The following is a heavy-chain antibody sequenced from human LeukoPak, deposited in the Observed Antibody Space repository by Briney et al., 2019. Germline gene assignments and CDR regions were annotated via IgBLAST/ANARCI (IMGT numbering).Heavy chain of an antibody. J-gene: IGHJ5*02. CDR3: ARLAMAAAEDNWFDP. V-gene: IGHV4-59*08. Sequence: SETLSLTCTVSGGSISSYYWSRVRQPPGKGLKWIGYIYYSGSTNYNPSLKSRVTISVDTSKNQFSLKLSSVTAADTAVYYCARLAMAAAEDNWFDPWGQGTLVTVSS. D-gene: IGHD6-13*01. CDR1: GGSISSYY. CDR2: IYYSGST.